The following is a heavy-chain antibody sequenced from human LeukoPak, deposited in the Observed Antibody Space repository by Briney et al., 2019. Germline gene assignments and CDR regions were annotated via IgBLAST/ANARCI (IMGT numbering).Heavy chain of an antibody. J-gene: IGHJ5*02. D-gene: IGHD3-10*01. CDR3: ASGLPFYYGSGSYYTRGWFDP. Sequence: TSETLSLTCAVYGGSFSGYYWSWIRQPPGKGLEWIGEINHSGSTNYNPSLKSRVTISVDTSKNQFSLKLSSVTAADTAVYYCASGLPFYYGSGSYYTRGWFDPWGQGTLVTVSS. V-gene: IGHV4-34*01. CDR2: INHSGST. CDR1: GGSFSGYY.